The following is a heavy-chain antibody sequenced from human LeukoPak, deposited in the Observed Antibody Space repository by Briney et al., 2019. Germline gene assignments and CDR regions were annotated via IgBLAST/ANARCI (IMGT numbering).Heavy chain of an antibody. CDR2: IYYSGST. CDR3: ASSYYDSSGHRVAFDI. Sequence: PSETLSLTCTVSGGSISSGGYYWSWIRQRPGKGLEWIGYIYYSGSTYYNPSLKSRVTISVDTSKNQFSLKLSSVTAADTAVYYCASSYYDSSGHRVAFDIWGQGTMVTVSS. D-gene: IGHD3-22*01. CDR1: GGSISSGGYY. V-gene: IGHV4-31*03. J-gene: IGHJ3*02.